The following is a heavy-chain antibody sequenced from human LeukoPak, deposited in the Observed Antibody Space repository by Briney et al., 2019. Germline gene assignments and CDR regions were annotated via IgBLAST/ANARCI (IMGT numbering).Heavy chain of an antibody. J-gene: IGHJ4*02. CDR2: IHNSGST. CDR3: ARSIRGAADY. Sequence: SETLSLTCTVASDSISTYYWSWIRQPPGKGLEWIGYIHNSGSTSYNPSLKSRLAMSLDTSKNQFSLNLNSVTAADTAVYYCARSIRGAADYWGQGTLVTVSS. D-gene: IGHD2-21*01. V-gene: IGHV4-59*01. CDR1: SDSISTYY.